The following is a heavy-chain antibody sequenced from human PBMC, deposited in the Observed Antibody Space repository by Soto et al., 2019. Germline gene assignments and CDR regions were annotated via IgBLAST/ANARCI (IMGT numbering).Heavy chain of an antibody. CDR2: ISGGGGST. CDR1: GFTFSSYA. J-gene: IGHJ4*02. V-gene: IGHV3-23*01. CDR3: ANDLTPPAPKPRSIWSDYYREARQSDFPWY. Sequence: GGSLRLSCAASGFTFSSYAMIWVRQAPGKGLEWVSAISGGGGSTYYADSVKGRFTVSRDNSKNTLDLQMNSLRAEDTAVYYCANDLTPPAPKPRSIWSDYYREARQSDFPWYWGQGTLVTVSS. D-gene: IGHD3-3*01.